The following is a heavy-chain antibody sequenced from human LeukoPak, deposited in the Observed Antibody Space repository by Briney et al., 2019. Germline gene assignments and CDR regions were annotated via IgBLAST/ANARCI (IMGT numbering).Heavy chain of an antibody. D-gene: IGHD3-10*02. CDR3: ARFETSTVRGDEY. V-gene: IGHV3-21*01. CDR1: GFIFSSYS. Sequence: GGSLRLSCAASGFIFSSYSMNWVRQAPGKGLEWVSSISSISTYILYADSVKGRFTISRDNAKNSLYLQMDSLGAVDTAVYYCARFETSTVRGDEYWGQGTLVAVSS. CDR2: ISSISTYI. J-gene: IGHJ4*02.